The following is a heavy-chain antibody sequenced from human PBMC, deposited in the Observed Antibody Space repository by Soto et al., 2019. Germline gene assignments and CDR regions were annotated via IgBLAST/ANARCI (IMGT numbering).Heavy chain of an antibody. Sequence: SETLSLTCAVSGGSISSGGYSWSWIRQPPGKGLEWIGYIYHSGSTYYNPSLKSRVTISVDRSKNQFSLKLSSVTAADTAVFYCARTAGVVVPAATIHFDYWGQGTLVTVSS. CDR2: IYHSGST. CDR3: ARTAGVVVPAATIHFDY. D-gene: IGHD2-2*01. CDR1: GGSISSGGYS. J-gene: IGHJ4*02. V-gene: IGHV4-30-2*01.